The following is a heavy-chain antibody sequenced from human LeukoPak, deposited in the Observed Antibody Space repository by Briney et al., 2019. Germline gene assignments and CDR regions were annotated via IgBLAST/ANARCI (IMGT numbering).Heavy chain of an antibody. V-gene: IGHV4-39*07. Sequence: SETLSLTCTVSGGSISSSSYYWGWIRQPPGKGLEWIGEIYHSGSTNYNPSLKSRVTISVDKSKNQFSLKLSSVTAADTAVYYCAKVHSSGFYYPEHFQHWGQGTLVTVSS. CDR3: AKVHSSGFYYPEHFQH. D-gene: IGHD3-22*01. CDR2: IYHSGST. CDR1: GGSISSSSYY. J-gene: IGHJ1*01.